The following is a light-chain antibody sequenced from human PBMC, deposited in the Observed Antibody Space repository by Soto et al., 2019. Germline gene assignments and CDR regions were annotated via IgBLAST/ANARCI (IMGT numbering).Light chain of an antibody. Sequence: EIVLTQSPATLSLSPGERATLSCRASQSVSSYLAWYQQKPGQAPRLLIYDASNRATGIPARFSGSGSGTDFTLPISTLEPKVFAFFSCQRRTNCPGTLGKGT. CDR2: DAS. V-gene: IGKV3-11*01. CDR3: QRRTNCPGT. J-gene: IGKJ1*01. CDR1: QSVSSY.